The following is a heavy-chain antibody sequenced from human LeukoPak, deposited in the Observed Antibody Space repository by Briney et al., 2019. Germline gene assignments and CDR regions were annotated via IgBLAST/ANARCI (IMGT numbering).Heavy chain of an antibody. CDR2: ISYDGSNK. CDR1: GFTFSSYA. J-gene: IGHJ3*02. CDR3: ARERRGGGAFDI. V-gene: IGHV3-30-3*01. Sequence: GGSLRLSCAASGFTFSSYAMHWVRQAPGKGLEWVAVISYDGSNKYYADSVKGRFTISRDNSKNTLYLQMNSLRAEDTSVYYCARERRGGGAFDIWGQGTMVTVSS. D-gene: IGHD3-10*01.